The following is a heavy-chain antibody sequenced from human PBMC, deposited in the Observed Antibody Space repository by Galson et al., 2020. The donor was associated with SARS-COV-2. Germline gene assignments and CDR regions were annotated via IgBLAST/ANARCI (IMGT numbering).Heavy chain of an antibody. CDR1: GFTFSSYG. Sequence: QASETLSLTCAASGFTFSSYGMHWVRQAPGKGLEWVAVISYDGSNKYYADSVKGRFTISRDNSKNTLYLQMNSLRAEDTAVYYCASPLGGSYLAAFDYWGQGTLVTVSS. V-gene: IGHV3-30*03. CDR3: ASPLGGSYLAAFDY. D-gene: IGHD1-26*01. CDR2: ISYDGSNK. J-gene: IGHJ4*02.